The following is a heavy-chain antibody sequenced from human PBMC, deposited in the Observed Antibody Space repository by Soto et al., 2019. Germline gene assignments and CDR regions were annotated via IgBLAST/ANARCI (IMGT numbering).Heavy chain of an antibody. CDR3: ARDKITGLFDY. Sequence: QVQLQQWGAGLLKPSETLSLTCAVYGGSFSGYYWTWIRQPPGTGLEWIGEINHSGTTNYNPSLKIRVTISVDTSKNQFSLKPTSVTAADTAVYYCARDKITGLFDYWGQGTLVTVSS. J-gene: IGHJ4*02. CDR1: GGSFSGYY. V-gene: IGHV4-34*01. D-gene: IGHD2-8*02. CDR2: INHSGTT.